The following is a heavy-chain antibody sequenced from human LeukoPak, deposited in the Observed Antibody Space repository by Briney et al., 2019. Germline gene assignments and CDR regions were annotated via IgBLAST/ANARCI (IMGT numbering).Heavy chain of an antibody. V-gene: IGHV5-51*01. CDR3: ARPLQGIVGATGFDY. J-gene: IGHJ4*02. Sequence: GESLKIACQGSEYSFATYWIAWLRQMPGKGLEWMGISYPSDSDTRYSPSFQGQVTISADKSIKTAYLQWSSLKASDTAMYYCARPLQGIVGATGFDYWGQGTLVTVSS. D-gene: IGHD1-26*01. CDR2: SYPSDSDT. CDR1: EYSFATYW.